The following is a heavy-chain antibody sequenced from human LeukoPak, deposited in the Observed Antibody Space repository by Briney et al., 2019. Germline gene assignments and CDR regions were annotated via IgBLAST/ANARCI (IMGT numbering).Heavy chain of an antibody. CDR3: ARGRVGFDY. CDR1: GYTFTNND. J-gene: IGHJ4*02. D-gene: IGHD1-26*01. Sequence: ASVKVSCKASGYTFTNNDINWVRQAPGQGPEWMGWLRPSNGNTEFALKFQGRVTLTRDTSISTAYMELTSLTSDDTALYYCARGRVGFDYWGQGTLVTVSS. CDR2: LRPSNGNT. V-gene: IGHV1-8*02.